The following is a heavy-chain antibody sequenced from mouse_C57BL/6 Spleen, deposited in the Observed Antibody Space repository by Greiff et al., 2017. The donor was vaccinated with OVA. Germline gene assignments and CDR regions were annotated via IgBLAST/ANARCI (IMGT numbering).Heavy chain of an antibody. J-gene: IGHJ1*03. CDR3: ARSLNWGDWYFDV. Sequence: VKLMESGPGLVAPSQSLSITCTVSGFSLTSYAISWVRQPPGKGLEWLGVIWTGGGTNYNSALKSRLSISKDNSKRQVFLKMNSLQTDDTARYYCARSLNWGDWYFDVWGTGTTVTVSS. CDR1: GFSLTSYA. CDR2: IWTGGGT. V-gene: IGHV2-9-1*01. D-gene: IGHD4-1*01.